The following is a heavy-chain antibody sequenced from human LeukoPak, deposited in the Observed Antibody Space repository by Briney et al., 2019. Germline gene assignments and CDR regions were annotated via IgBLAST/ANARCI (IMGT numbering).Heavy chain of an antibody. Sequence: SETLSRTCTVSGGSISSGGYYWSWIRQHPGKGLEWIGYIYYSGSTYYNPSLKSRVTISVDTSKNQFSLKLSSVTAADTAVYYCARVPSGPDYYDSSAGGYYFDYWGQGTLVTVSS. CDR1: GGSISSGGYY. J-gene: IGHJ4*02. CDR2: IYYSGST. D-gene: IGHD3-22*01. CDR3: ARVPSGPDYYDSSAGGYYFDY. V-gene: IGHV4-31*03.